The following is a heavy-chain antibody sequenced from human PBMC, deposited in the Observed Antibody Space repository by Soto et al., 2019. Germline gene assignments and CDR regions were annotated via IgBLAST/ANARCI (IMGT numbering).Heavy chain of an antibody. CDR1: GFGFSNYE. D-gene: IGHD2-2*02. CDR2: ITSSGGAT. Sequence: GSLRLSCAASGFGFSNYEMNWVRQAPGKGLEWVSYITSSGGATMYADSVKGRFTISRDNAKDSLYLQMNSLRVEDTAVYYCARGDCKTSCYIGFWGQGALVTVSS. CDR3: ARGDCKTSCYIGF. J-gene: IGHJ4*02. V-gene: IGHV3-48*03.